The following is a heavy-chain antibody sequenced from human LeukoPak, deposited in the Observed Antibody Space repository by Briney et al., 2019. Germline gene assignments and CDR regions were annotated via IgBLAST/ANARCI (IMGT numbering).Heavy chain of an antibody. V-gene: IGHV4-34*01. D-gene: IGHD3-10*01. Sequence: SETLSLTCAVYGGSFSGYYWSWIRQPPGKELEWIGEINHSGSTNYNPSLKSRVTISVDTSKNQFSLKLSSVTAADTAVYYCARRGRGWVIARDFFDYWGQGTLVTVSS. CDR1: GGSFSGYY. CDR3: ARRGRGWVIARDFFDY. CDR2: INHSGST. J-gene: IGHJ4*02.